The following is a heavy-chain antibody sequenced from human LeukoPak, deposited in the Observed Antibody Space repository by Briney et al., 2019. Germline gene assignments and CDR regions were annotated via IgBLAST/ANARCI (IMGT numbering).Heavy chain of an antibody. D-gene: IGHD5-18*01. Sequence: NASETLSLTCAVYGGSFSGYYWSWIRQPPGKGLEWIGEINHSGSTNYNPSLKSRVTISVDTSKNQFSLKLSSVTAADTAVYYCARAEFKRGYSYGLTGGANWFDPWGQGTLVTVSS. CDR1: GGSFSGYY. CDR3: ARAEFKRGYSYGLTGGANWFDP. V-gene: IGHV4-34*01. CDR2: INHSGST. J-gene: IGHJ5*02.